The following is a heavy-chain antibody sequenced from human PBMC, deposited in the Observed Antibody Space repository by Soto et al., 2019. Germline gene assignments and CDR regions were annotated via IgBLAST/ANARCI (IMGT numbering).Heavy chain of an antibody. V-gene: IGHV4-59*01. CDR1: GAAINSYY. Sequence: SETLSLTCTVSGAAINSYYWTWIRQAPGMGLEWIGYIYYTGSTNYNPSLESRVTVSVDRSRNQFSLELRSVTAADTAVYYCARVDGYFFFFDNCGQGTQVTVSS. D-gene: IGHD3-22*01. CDR3: ARVDGYFFFFDN. CDR2: IYYTGST. J-gene: IGHJ4*02.